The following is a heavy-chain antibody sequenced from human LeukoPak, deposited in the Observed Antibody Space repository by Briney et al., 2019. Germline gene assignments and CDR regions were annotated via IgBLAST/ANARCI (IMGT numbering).Heavy chain of an antibody. V-gene: IGHV3-74*01. CDR2: INSDGSST. D-gene: IGHD2-2*01. J-gene: IGHJ5*02. CDR3: AIRYCSSTSCPFDP. CDR1: GFTFSSYW. Sequence: GGSLRLSCAASGFTFSSYWMHWVRHAPGRGLVWVSRINSDGSSTSYADSVKGRFTISEDNAKNTLYLQINSLRAEDTAVYYCAIRYCSSTSCPFDPWGQGTLVTVSS.